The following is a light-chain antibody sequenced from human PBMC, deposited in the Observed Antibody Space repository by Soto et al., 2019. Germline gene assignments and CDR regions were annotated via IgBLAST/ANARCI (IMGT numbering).Light chain of an antibody. J-gene: IGKJ5*01. CDR1: QSVSSY. CDR2: DAS. V-gene: IGKV3-11*01. Sequence: EIVFAQSPSTVSLSPGERATLSCRASQSVSSYLAWYQQKPGQAPRLLIYDASNRATGIPARFSGSGSGTDFTLTISSLEPEDFAVYYCQQRSNWPSITFGQGTRLEIK. CDR3: QQRSNWPSIT.